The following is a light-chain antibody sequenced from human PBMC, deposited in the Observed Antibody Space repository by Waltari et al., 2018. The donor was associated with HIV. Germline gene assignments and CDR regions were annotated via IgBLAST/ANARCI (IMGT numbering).Light chain of an antibody. CDR1: TGAVTSGHS. CDR3: LLSYSGARI. J-gene: IGLJ2*01. CDR2: DTS. Sequence: QAVVTQEPSLTVSPGGTVTLTCGSSTGAVTSGHSPYWFQQKPGQAPRTRIFDTSNKHSWAPARFSGSLLGGKAALTLSGAQPEDEAEYYCLLSYSGARIFGGGTKLTVL. V-gene: IGLV7-46*01.